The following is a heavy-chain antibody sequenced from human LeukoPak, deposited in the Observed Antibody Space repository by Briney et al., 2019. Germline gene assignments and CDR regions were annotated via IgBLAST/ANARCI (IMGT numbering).Heavy chain of an antibody. D-gene: IGHD2-15*01. J-gene: IGHJ3*02. Sequence: SETLSLTCTVSGGSISSSSYYWGWIRQPPGKGLEWIGSIYYSGSTYYNPSLKSRVTISVDTSKNQFSLKLSSVTAADTAVYYCARGDSSYCSGGSCYHDAFDIWGQGTMVTVSS. CDR3: ARGDSSYCSGGSCYHDAFDI. CDR1: GGSISSSSYY. V-gene: IGHV4-39*07. CDR2: IYYSGST.